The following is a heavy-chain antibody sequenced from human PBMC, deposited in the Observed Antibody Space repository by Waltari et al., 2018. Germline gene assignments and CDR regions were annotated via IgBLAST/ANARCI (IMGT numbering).Heavy chain of an antibody. J-gene: IGHJ4*02. CDR1: GYSFSTYW. Sequence: EVQLVQSGAAAKKSGVSLKISCKGSGYSFSTYWIGWVPPMPGKGLEWMGIIYPGDADTRYSPSFQGQVTISVDKSISTTYLQWSSLKASDTAMYYCARPEGTQLWQWYLDFWGQGTLVTVSS. D-gene: IGHD5-18*01. CDR2: IYPGDADT. CDR3: ARPEGTQLWQWYLDF. V-gene: IGHV5-51*03.